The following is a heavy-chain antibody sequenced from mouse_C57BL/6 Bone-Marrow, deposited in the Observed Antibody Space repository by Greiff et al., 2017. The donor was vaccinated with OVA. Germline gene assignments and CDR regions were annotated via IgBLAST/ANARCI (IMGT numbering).Heavy chain of an antibody. CDR3: ARASSGYEAWFAY. J-gene: IGHJ3*01. D-gene: IGHD3-2*02. CDR1: GYTFTSYW. CDR2: IYPGSGST. V-gene: IGHV1-55*01. Sequence: QVQLQQSGAELVKPGASVKMSCKASGYTFTSYWLTWVKQRPGQGLEWIGDIYPGSGSTNYNEKFKSKATLTVDTSSSTAYMQLSSLTSEDSAVYYCARASSGYEAWFAYWGQGTLVTVSA.